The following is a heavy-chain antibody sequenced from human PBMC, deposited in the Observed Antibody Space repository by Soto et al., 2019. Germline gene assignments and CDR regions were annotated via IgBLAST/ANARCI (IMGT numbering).Heavy chain of an antibody. CDR3: AKDLGLGGGSCYGD. CDR1: GFTFSSYA. CDR2: ISGSGENT. J-gene: IGHJ4*02. Sequence: EVQLLESGGGLVQPGGSLRLSCAASGFTFSSYAMGWVRQAPGKGLEWVAAISGSGENTYHPDSVKGRFPISRDNSKNTLVLQMNSLRAEDTGVYYCAKDLGLGGGSCYGDWGQGTRVTVSS. V-gene: IGHV3-23*01. D-gene: IGHD2-15*01.